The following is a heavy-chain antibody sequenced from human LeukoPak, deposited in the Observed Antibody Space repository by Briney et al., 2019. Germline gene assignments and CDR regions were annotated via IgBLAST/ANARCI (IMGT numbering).Heavy chain of an antibody. CDR1: GGSISSGSYY. J-gene: IGHJ4*02. CDR2: IYYSGST. CDR3: ARFERYNWKKGPFDY. D-gene: IGHD1-1*01. Sequence: SETLSLTCTVSGGSISSGSYYWSWIRQPAGKGLEWIGYIYYSGSTYYNPSLKSRVTISVDTSKNQFSLKLSSVTAADTAVYYCARFERYNWKKGPFDYWGQGTLVTVSS. V-gene: IGHV4-30-4*08.